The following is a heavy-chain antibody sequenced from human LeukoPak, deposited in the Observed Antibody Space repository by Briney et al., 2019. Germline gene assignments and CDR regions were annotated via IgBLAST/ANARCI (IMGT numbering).Heavy chain of an antibody. CDR2: ISYDGSYN. CDR3: ARRRRPITMVRGNGKWFDP. J-gene: IGHJ5*02. Sequence: GRSLRLSCAASGFTFSSYSMHWVRQAPGKGLEWVAFISYDGSYNDYADSVKGRFTISRDNSKNTLYLQMNSLRTEDTAVYYCARRRRPITMVRGNGKWFDPWGQGTLVTVSS. V-gene: IGHV3-30*04. CDR1: GFTFSSYS. D-gene: IGHD3-10*01.